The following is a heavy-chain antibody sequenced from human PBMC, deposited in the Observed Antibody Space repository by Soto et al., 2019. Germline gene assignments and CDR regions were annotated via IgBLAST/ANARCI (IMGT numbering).Heavy chain of an antibody. D-gene: IGHD3-10*01. Sequence: ASVKVSCKASGGTFSSYAISWVRQAPGQGLEWMGGIIPIFGTANYAQKFQGRVTITADESTSTAYMELSSLRSEDTAVYYCARSFLNYGSGSYNWFDPWGQGTLVTVS. CDR2: IIPIFGTA. CDR3: ARSFLNYGSGSYNWFDP. CDR1: GGTFSSYA. V-gene: IGHV1-69*13. J-gene: IGHJ5*02.